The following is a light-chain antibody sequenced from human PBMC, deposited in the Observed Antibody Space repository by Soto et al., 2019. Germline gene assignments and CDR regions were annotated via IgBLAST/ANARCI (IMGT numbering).Light chain of an antibody. J-gene: IGLJ3*02. CDR1: ISNH. CDR2: RND. V-gene: IGLV1-47*01. CDR3: ATWDDSLSTWV. Sequence: QSVLTQPPSASGTPGQRVTISCSGSISNHVYWYQQLPGMAPKLLIYRNDQRPSGVPDRFSGSESGTSASLAISGLRSEDEADYYCATWDDSLSTWVFGGGTKLTVL.